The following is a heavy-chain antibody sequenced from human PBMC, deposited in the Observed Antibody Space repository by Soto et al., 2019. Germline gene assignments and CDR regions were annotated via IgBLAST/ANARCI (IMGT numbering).Heavy chain of an antibody. V-gene: IGHV1-69*01. J-gene: IGHJ6*02. CDR2: IIPIFGTA. CDR1: GGTFSSYA. Sequence: QVQLVQSGAEVKKPGSSVKVSCKASGGTFSSYAISWVRQAPGQGLEWMGGIIPIFGTANYAQKFQGRVTITADESTSTAYRELSSLRSEDTAVYYCARWYSSGWYGYYYYGMDVWGQGTTVTVSS. CDR3: ARWYSSGWYGYYYYGMDV. D-gene: IGHD6-19*01.